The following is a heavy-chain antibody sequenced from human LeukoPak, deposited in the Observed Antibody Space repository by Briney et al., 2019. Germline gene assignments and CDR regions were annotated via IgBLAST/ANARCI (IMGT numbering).Heavy chain of an antibody. CDR2: IKSDGST. Sequence: EGSLRLSCAASGFTFSSYWMQWLRQIPGKGLVWVSRIKSDGSTNYADSVKGRFTISRDNAKNTLSLQMNSVRAEDTGVYYCARAPSEIGGYYPEYFRHWGQGTLVTVSS. CDR1: GFTFSSYW. CDR3: ARAPSEIGGYYPEYFRH. J-gene: IGHJ1*01. V-gene: IGHV3-74*01. D-gene: IGHD3-22*01.